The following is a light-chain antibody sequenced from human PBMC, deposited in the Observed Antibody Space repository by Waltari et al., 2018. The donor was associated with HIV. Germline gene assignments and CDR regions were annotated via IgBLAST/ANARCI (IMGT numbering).Light chain of an antibody. CDR1: KSVSSSN. J-gene: IGKJ2*03. CDR2: GAS. V-gene: IGKV3-20*01. CDR3: QQYDSSPYS. Sequence: EIVLTQSPGPLSLSPGERSTLSCRASKSVSSSNLVWYQQNLGQAPRLLIYGASNRATGIPDRFSGSGSGTDFTLTISRLEPEDFAVYYCQQYDSSPYSFGQGTKVEIK.